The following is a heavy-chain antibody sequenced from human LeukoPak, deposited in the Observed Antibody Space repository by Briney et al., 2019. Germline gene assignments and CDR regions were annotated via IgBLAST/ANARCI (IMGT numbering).Heavy chain of an antibody. CDR3: ARDHMMGGDFDY. CDR2: IYYSGST. V-gene: IGHV4-39*07. J-gene: IGHJ4*02. D-gene: IGHD3-16*01. Sequence: TASETLSLTCTVSGFSISSSSYYWGWIRQPPGKGLEWIGSIYYSGSTYYNPSLKSRVTISVDTSKNQFSLKLSSVTAADTAVYYCARDHMMGGDFDYWGQGTLVTVSS. CDR1: GFSISSSSYY.